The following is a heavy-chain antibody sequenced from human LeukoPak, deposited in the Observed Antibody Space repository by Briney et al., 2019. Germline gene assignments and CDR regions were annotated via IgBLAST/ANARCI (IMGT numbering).Heavy chain of an antibody. CDR2: IYSDERST. J-gene: IGHJ4*02. V-gene: IGHV3-74*01. CDR3: ARDKFGHGSGTYTLDY. CDR1: GFTFSTYW. D-gene: IGHD3-10*01. Sequence: GGSLRLSCAASGFTFSTYWMHWVRQAPGKGLVWISRIYSDERSTTYADSVKGRFTISRDNAKNTLYLQVNSLRAEDTAVYYCARDKFGHGSGTYTLDYWGQGTLVTVSS.